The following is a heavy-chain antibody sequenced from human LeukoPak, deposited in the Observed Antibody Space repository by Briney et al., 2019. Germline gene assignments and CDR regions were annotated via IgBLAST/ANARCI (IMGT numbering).Heavy chain of an antibody. CDR2: IYYSGST. Sequence: KPSETLVLTCTVSGGSVSSWSYYWSLIRQPPGKGLERVGDIYYSGSTNYNPSLKSRVTISVDTSKNQFSLKLSSVTAADTAVYYCARSNNAYDYVLDAFDIWGQGTMVTVSS. J-gene: IGHJ3*02. V-gene: IGHV4-61*01. CDR1: GGSVSSWSYY. D-gene: IGHD3-16*01. CDR3: ARSNNAYDYVLDAFDI.